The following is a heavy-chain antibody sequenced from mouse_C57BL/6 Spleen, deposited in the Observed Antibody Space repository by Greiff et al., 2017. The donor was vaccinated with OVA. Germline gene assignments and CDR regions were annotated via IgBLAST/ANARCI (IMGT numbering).Heavy chain of an antibody. CDR2: IYPGDGDT. V-gene: IGHV1-82*01. CDR3: AREGPNYYGSSYYFDY. CDR1: GYAFSSSW. D-gene: IGHD1-1*01. J-gene: IGHJ2*01. Sequence: VQLQQSGPELVKPGASVKISCKASGYAFSSSWMNWVKQRPGKGLEWIGRIYPGDGDTNYNGKFKGKATLTADKSSSTAYIQLSSLTSEDSAVYFCAREGPNYYGSSYYFDYWGQGTTLTVSS.